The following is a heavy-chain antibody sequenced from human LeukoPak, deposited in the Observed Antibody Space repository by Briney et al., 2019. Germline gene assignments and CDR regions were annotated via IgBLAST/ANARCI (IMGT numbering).Heavy chain of an antibody. D-gene: IGHD2-21*02. V-gene: IGHV3-21*01. CDR2: INSGSSSI. CDR1: GFTFSSYS. CDR3: ARGWVTNNNWFDP. Sequence: PGGSLRLSCAASGFTFSSYSMNWVRQAPGKGLEWVSSINSGSSSIYYADSVEGRFTISRDNAKNFLYLQMNSLRAEDTAVYYCARGWVTNNNWFDPWGQGTLVTVSS. J-gene: IGHJ5*02.